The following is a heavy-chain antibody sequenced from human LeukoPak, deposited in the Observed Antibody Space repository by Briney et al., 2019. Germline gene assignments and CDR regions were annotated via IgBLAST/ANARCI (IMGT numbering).Heavy chain of an antibody. CDR2: ISSSSSTI. CDR3: ARDPSYDSSGYLAFDI. Sequence: GGSLRLSCAASGFTFSSYEMNWVRQAPGKGLEWVSYISSSSSTIYYADSVKGRFTISRDNAKNSLYLQMNSLRAEDTAVYYCARDPSYDSSGYLAFDIWGQGTMVTVSS. V-gene: IGHV3-48*01. D-gene: IGHD3-22*01. CDR1: GFTFSSYE. J-gene: IGHJ3*02.